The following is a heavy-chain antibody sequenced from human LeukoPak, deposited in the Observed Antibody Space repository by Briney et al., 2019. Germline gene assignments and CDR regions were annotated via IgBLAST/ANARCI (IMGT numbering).Heavy chain of an antibody. CDR3: ATAATVTTERLDYFDY. J-gene: IGHJ4*02. CDR1: GYTLTELS. D-gene: IGHD4-17*01. Sequence: ASVKVPCKVSGYTLTELSMHWVRQAPGKGLEWMGGFDPEDGETIYAQKFQGRVTMTEDTSTDTAYMELSSLRSEDTAVYYCATAATVTTERLDYFDYWGQGTLVTVSS. CDR2: FDPEDGET. V-gene: IGHV1-24*01.